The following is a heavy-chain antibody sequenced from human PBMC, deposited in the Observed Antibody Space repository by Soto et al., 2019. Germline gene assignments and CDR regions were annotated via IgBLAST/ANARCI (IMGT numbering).Heavy chain of an antibody. V-gene: IGHV1-3*01. D-gene: IGHD6-13*01. CDR1: GYTFTSHA. J-gene: IGHJ5*02. Sequence: ASVKVSFKASGYTFTSHAMHWVRQAPGQRLEWMGWINAGNGNTKYSQKFQGRVTITTDTSASTAYMELSSLRSEDTAVYYCARDGIAAAGTSWFDPWGQGTLVTVSS. CDR2: INAGNGNT. CDR3: ARDGIAAAGTSWFDP.